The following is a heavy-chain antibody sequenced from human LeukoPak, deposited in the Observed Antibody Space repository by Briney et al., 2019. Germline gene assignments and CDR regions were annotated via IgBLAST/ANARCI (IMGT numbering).Heavy chain of an antibody. D-gene: IGHD3-10*01. CDR3: ARGVPPYYYGSGSYYPAYDY. V-gene: IGHV1-18*01. CDR2: ISAYNGNT. J-gene: IGHJ4*02. Sequence: ASVKVSCKASGYTFTSYGISWVRQAPGQGLEWMGWISAYNGNTNYAQKLQGRVTMTTDTSTSTAYMELRSLRSDDTAVYYCARGVPPYYYGSGSYYPAYDYWGQGTLVTVSS. CDR1: GYTFTSYG.